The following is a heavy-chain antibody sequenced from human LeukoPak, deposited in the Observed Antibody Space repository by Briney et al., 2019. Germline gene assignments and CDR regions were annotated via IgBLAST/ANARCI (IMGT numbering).Heavy chain of an antibody. CDR3: ARVRGDIVVVPAASPLYYYYMDV. V-gene: IGHV4-4*02. CDR1: GGSISSSNW. J-gene: IGHJ6*03. D-gene: IGHD2-2*01. Sequence: SDTLSLTCAVSGGSISSSNWWRWVRPPPGKGLEWIGEIYHSGSTNYNPSLKSRVTISVDKSKNQFSLKLSSVPAADTAVYYCARVRGDIVVVPAASPLYYYYMDVWGKGTTVTVSS. CDR2: IYHSGST.